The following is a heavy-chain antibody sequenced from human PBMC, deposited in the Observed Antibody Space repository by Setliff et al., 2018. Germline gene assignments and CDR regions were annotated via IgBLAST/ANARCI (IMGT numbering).Heavy chain of an antibody. V-gene: IGHV1-69*13. D-gene: IGHD2-15*01. CDR3: ARDGAYCSGGSCYSFDY. Sequence: SVKVSCKASGDTLTAYAIHWVRQAPGQGLEWMGMIIPIFGSPHYAQRFQDRVIITADVSTRTAYMDLSSLRSEDTAVYYCARDGAYCSGGSCYSFDYWGQGTPVTVSS. J-gene: IGHJ4*02. CDR2: IIPIFGSP. CDR1: GDTLTAYA.